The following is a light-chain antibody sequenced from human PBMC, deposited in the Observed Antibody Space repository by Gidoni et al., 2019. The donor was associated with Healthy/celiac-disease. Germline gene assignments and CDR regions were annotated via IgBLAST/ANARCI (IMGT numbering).Light chain of an antibody. J-gene: IGLJ2*01. V-gene: IGLV1-40*01. CDR3: QSYDSSLSGGV. Sequence: QSVLTQPPSVSGAPGQRVTISCTGSSSTIGACYDVHWYQQLPGTAPKLLIYGNSNRPSGVPDRFSGSKSGTSASLAITGLQAEDEADYYCQSYDSSLSGGVFGGGTKLTVL. CDR1: SSTIGACYD. CDR2: GNS.